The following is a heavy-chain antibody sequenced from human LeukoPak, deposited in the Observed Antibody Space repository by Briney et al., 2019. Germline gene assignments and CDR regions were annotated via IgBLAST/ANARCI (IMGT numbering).Heavy chain of an antibody. D-gene: IGHD3-22*01. CDR2: IHTSGST. CDR1: GNSISSGDNY. J-gene: IGHJ3*01. CDR3: ARGFYYYDATGYYPPDAFDV. V-gene: IGHV4-61*02. Sequence: PSQTLSLTCTVSGNSISSGDNYWSWIRQPAGKGLEWIGRIHTSGSTNYNPSLKSRVTMSGDTSKNQLSLKLSSVTAADTAVYYCARGFYYYDATGYYPPDAFDVWGQGTMVTVSS.